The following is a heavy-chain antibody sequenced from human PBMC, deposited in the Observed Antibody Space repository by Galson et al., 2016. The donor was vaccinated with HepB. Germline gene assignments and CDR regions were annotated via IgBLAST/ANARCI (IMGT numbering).Heavy chain of an antibody. CDR3: ARGFFYGSGTYPCYFDY. CDR2: INPSNDYT. J-gene: IGHJ4*02. V-gene: IGHV1-46*01. Sequence: SVKVSCKASGGTFSSYAISWVRQAPGQGLEWMGIINPSNDYTSYAQDFQGRVTMTRDTSTSTVYMELSGLRSEDTAVYYCARGFFYGSGTYPCYFDYWGQGTLITVSS. D-gene: IGHD3-10*01. CDR1: GGTFSSYA.